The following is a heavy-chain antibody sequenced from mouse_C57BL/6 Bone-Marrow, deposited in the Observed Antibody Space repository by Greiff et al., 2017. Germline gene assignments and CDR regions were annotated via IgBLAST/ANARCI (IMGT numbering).Heavy chain of an antibody. CDR2: IDPSDSYT. CDR3: ASMVTTHYYAMDY. CDR1: GYTFTSYW. V-gene: IGHV1-59*01. J-gene: IGHJ4*01. Sequence: VQLQQPGAELVRPGTSVTLSCKASGYTFTSYWMHWVKQRPGQGLEWIGVIDPSDSYTNYNQKFKGKATLTVDTSSSTAYMRLSSLTSEDSAVYYCASMVTTHYYAMDYWGQGPSVTVSS. D-gene: IGHD2-2*01.